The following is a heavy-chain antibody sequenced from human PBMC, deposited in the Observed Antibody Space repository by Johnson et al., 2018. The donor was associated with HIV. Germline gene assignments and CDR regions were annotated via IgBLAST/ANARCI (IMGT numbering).Heavy chain of an antibody. J-gene: IGHJ3*02. D-gene: IGHD6-13*01. CDR1: GFSFNNAW. Sequence: VQLVESGGGCAKPGGSLRLSCAVSGFSFNNAWMSWVRQAPGKGLEWVGRIKSKSDGGTSDYAAPVKARFTISRDDSKNTLYLQMNSLKTEDTAVYYCTTDPIAAAGPDAFDIWGQGTVVTVSS. CDR2: IKSKSDGGTS. V-gene: IGHV3-15*01. CDR3: TTDPIAAAGPDAFDI.